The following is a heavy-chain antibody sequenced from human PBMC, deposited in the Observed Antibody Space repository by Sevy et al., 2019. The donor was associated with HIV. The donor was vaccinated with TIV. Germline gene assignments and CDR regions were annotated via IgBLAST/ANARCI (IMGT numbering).Heavy chain of an antibody. Sequence: ASVKVSCKASGGTFSRYGISWVRQAPGHGLEWMGGMMPILGTVNYAQKFQGRVTITADESTKTAYMELSSLRSEDTAVYYCARGGGNGWYYFDYWGQETLVTVSS. V-gene: IGHV1-69*13. J-gene: IGHJ4*02. D-gene: IGHD6-19*01. CDR3: ARGGGNGWYYFDY. CDR1: GGTFSRYG. CDR2: MMPILGTV.